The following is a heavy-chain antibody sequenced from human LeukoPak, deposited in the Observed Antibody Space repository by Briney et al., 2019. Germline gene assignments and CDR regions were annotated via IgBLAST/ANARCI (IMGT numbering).Heavy chain of an antibody. Sequence: SETLSLTCTVSGGSISSYYWSWIRQPPGKGLEWIGYIYYSGSTNYNPSLKSRVTISVDTSKNQFSLRLSSVTAADTAVYYCASLGSGELLRPRWHGMDVWGQGTTVTVSS. J-gene: IGHJ6*02. D-gene: IGHD3-10*01. CDR2: IYYSGST. CDR3: ASLGSGELLRPRWHGMDV. CDR1: GGSISSYY. V-gene: IGHV4-59*08.